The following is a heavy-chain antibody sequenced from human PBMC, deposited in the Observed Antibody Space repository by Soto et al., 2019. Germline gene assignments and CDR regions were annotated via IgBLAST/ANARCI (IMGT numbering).Heavy chain of an antibody. CDR3: ARAYSNYFNWFDP. J-gene: IGHJ5*02. V-gene: IGHV4-59*01. Sequence: PSETLSLTCTVSGGSISSYDWSWIRQPPGKGLEWIGYIYYSGSTNYNPSLKSRVTISVDTSKNQFSLKLSSVTAADTAVYYRARAYSNYFNWFDPWGQGTLVTVSS. CDR2: IYYSGST. D-gene: IGHD4-4*01. CDR1: GGSISSYD.